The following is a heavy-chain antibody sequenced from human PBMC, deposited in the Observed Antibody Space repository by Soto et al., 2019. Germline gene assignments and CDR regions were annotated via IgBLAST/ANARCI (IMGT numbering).Heavy chain of an antibody. CDR2: INPSGGST. CDR1: GYTFTSYY. J-gene: IGHJ3*02. D-gene: IGHD1-1*01. Sequence: QVQLVQSGAEVKKPGASVKVSCKASGYTFTSYYMHWVRQAPGQGLEWMGIINPSGGSTSYAQKFQGRVTMTRDTSTSTVYMELSSLRSEDTAVYYYARGDRTGTEGDAFDIWGQGTMVTVSS. CDR3: ARGDRTGTEGDAFDI. V-gene: IGHV1-46*01.